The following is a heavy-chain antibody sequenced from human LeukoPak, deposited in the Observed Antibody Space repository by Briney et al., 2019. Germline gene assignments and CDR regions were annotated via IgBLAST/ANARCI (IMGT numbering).Heavy chain of an antibody. D-gene: IGHD2-8*01. J-gene: IGHJ6*02. V-gene: IGHV1-8*01. CDR1: GYTFTSYD. CDR2: MNPNSGNT. Sequence: ASVKVSCKASGYTFTSYDINWVRQTTGQGLEWMGWMNPNSGNTGYAQKFQGRVTMTRNTSISTAYMELSSLRSEDTAVYYCARIGYCTNGVCSPYYYYGMDVWGQGTTVTVSS. CDR3: ARIGYCTNGVCSPYYYYGMDV.